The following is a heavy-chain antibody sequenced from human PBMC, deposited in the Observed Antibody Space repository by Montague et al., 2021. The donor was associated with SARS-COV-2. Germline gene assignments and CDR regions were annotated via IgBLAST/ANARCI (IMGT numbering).Heavy chain of an antibody. CDR2: TFYRSQWHT. CDR1: GGSVSSDTAA. CDR3: ARDGDYGGTWYSFLQN. D-gene: IGHD4-17*01. J-gene: IGHJ1*01. Sequence: CAISGGSVSSDTAAWHWIRQSPSRGLEWLGGTFYRSQWHTDSAASVRSRISFSGDISKNQFSLHLNSVTPEDTAIYYCARDGDYGGTWYSFLQNWGQGTLVIVSS. V-gene: IGHV6-1*01.